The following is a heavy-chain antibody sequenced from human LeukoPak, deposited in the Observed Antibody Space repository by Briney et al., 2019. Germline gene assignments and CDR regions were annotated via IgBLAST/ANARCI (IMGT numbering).Heavy chain of an antibody. V-gene: IGHV3-23*01. D-gene: IGHD3-10*01. CDR1: GFTFSSYG. Sequence: GGSLRLSCAASGFTFSSYGMSWVRQAPGKGLEWVSRIAPDGSRTDYADSVKGRFAISRDNSKNTLYLQMNSLRAEDTAVYYCARAKTLLMVRGVIITDAFDIWGQGTMVTVSS. CDR2: IAPDGSRT. CDR3: ARAKTLLMVRGVIITDAFDI. J-gene: IGHJ3*02.